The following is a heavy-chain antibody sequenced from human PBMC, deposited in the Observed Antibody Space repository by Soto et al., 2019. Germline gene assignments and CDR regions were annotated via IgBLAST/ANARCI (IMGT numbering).Heavy chain of an antibody. J-gene: IGHJ4*02. CDR3: ARTLYGGIDY. D-gene: IGHD4-17*01. CDR1: GSINSGDLY. V-gene: IGHV4-30-4*01. Sequence: TLSLTFTVSGSINSGDLYWTWVRQPQGKGLEWIGYIYSSGTTYYNPSLKSRLTISRDTSKDQFSVDLRSVNAADTAVYYCARTLYGGIDYWGQGTLVTVSS. CDR2: IYSSGTT.